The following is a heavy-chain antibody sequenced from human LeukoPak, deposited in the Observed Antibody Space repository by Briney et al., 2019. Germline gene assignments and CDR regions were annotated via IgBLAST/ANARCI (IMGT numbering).Heavy chain of an antibody. Sequence: GGSLRLSCAASGFTFSSYAMSWVRQATGKGLEWVSAISGSGGSPYYADSVKGRFTISRDNSKNTLYLQMNSLRAEDTAVYYCAKSKYSSSWFGEYYFDYWGQGTLVTVSS. CDR1: GFTFSSYA. CDR2: ISGSGGSP. D-gene: IGHD6-13*01. V-gene: IGHV3-23*01. J-gene: IGHJ4*02. CDR3: AKSKYSSSWFGEYYFDY.